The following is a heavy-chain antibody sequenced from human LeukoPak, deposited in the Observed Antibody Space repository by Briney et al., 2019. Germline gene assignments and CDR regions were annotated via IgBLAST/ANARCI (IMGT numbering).Heavy chain of an antibody. CDR2: IHYSGTT. V-gene: IGHV4-59*01. Sequence: SETLPLTCTVSGGSISDKYWSWIRQLPGKGLEWIGHIHYSGTTSYNPSLKSRVVISVDTSKNQFSLKLNSVTAADTAMYYCATVPGYSYGYGYFDYWGQGTLVTVSS. J-gene: IGHJ4*02. CDR1: GGSISDKY. CDR3: ATVPGYSYGYGYFDY. D-gene: IGHD5-18*01.